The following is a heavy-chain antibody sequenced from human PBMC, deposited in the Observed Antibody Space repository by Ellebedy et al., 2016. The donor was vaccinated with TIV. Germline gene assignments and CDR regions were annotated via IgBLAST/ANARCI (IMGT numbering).Heavy chain of an antibody. Sequence: AASVKVSCKASGYTFTSYYMHWVRQAPGQGLEWMGIINPSGGSTSYAQKFQGRVTMTRDTSTSTVYMELSSLRSEDTAVYYCARERTMIVVVPGLVGYGMDVWGQGTTVTVSS. V-gene: IGHV1-46*01. CDR3: ARERTMIVVVPGLVGYGMDV. CDR2: INPSGGST. J-gene: IGHJ6*02. CDR1: GYTFTSYY. D-gene: IGHD3-22*01.